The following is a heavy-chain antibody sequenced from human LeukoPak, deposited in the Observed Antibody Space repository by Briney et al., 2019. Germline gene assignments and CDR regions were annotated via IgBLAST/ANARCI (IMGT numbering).Heavy chain of an antibody. V-gene: IGHV3-74*01. CDR2: INSDGSTT. CDR1: GFTFSSYW. CDR3: GRALERTGY. D-gene: IGHD3/OR15-3a*01. J-gene: IGHJ4*02. Sequence: GGSLRLSCAASGFTFSSYWMHWVRQAPGRGLVWVSRINSDGSTTAYADSVRGRFTISRDNAKNTLYLQMNSLRDEDTAMYYCGRALERTGYWGQGTLVTVSS.